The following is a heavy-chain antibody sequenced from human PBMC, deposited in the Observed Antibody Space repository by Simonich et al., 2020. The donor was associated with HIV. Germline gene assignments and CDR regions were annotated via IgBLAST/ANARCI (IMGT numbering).Heavy chain of an antibody. J-gene: IGHJ6*03. Sequence: QVQLQQWGAGLLKPSETLSLTCAVYGGSFSGYHWSWIRQPPGKGLEWIGDINHSGSTNYNPSLKGRVTISVDTSKNQFSRKRSSVTAADTAVYYCVRGPVVVLVATPQSYYYMDVWGKGTTVTVSS. D-gene: IGHD2-15*01. CDR2: INHSGST. CDR1: GGSFSGYH. CDR3: VRGPVVVLVATPQSYYYMDV. V-gene: IGHV4-34*01.